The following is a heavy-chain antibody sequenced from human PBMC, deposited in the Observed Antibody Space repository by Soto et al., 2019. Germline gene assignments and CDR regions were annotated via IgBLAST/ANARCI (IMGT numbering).Heavy chain of an antibody. CDR1: GFTFTYAW. J-gene: IGHJ4*02. V-gene: IGHV3-15*07. Sequence: EVQLVESGGGLVKPGGSLRLSCTASGFTFTYAWMNWVRQRPGKGLEWVGHVRSKTDGGTVDYASPVKGRFTISRDDSENTLHLQMNTLKSEDTAVYFCATGLYSSAIGTYTHGFGDSWGRGTLVTVSS. D-gene: IGHD2-2*02. CDR3: ATGLYSSAIGTYTHGFGDS. CDR2: VRSKTDGGTV.